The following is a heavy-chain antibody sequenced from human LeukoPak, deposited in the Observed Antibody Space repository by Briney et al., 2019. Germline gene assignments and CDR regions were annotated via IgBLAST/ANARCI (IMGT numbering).Heavy chain of an antibody. J-gene: IGHJ6*04. D-gene: IGHD6-19*01. CDR3: ATRTNSSGWTYYYYGMGV. V-gene: IGHV1-69*13. Sequence: SVKVSCKASGGTVSRYAISWVRQAPGQGLEWMGGFIPIFGTANYAQKFQGRVTITADESTSTAYMELSSLRSEDTAVYYYATRTNSSGWTYYYYGMGVWGRGTTVTVSS. CDR1: GGTVSRYA. CDR2: FIPIFGTA.